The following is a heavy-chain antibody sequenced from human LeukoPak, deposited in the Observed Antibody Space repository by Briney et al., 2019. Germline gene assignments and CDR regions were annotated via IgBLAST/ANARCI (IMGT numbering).Heavy chain of an antibody. CDR3: ARALYSSSWYYPLPAENWFDP. Sequence: GASVKVSCKASGYTFTSYGISWVRQAPGQGLEWMGWISAYNGNTNYAQKLQGRVTMTTDTSTSTAYMELRSLRSDDTAVYYCARALYSSSWYYPLPAENWFDPRGQGTLVTVSS. D-gene: IGHD6-13*01. CDR1: GYTFTSYG. J-gene: IGHJ5*02. V-gene: IGHV1-18*01. CDR2: ISAYNGNT.